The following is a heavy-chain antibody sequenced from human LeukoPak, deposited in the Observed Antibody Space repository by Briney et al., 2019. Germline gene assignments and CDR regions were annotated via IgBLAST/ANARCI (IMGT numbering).Heavy chain of an antibody. Sequence: KPSETLSPTCTVSGGSVSSYYWSWIRQPPGKGLEWIGYIHDTGTTNYNPSLKRRVTLSLDASKNQFSLKLTSVTAADTALYYCARVPYSDTWYPDYWGQGTLVTVSS. D-gene: IGHD6-13*01. CDR3: ARVPYSDTWYPDY. CDR2: IHDTGTT. J-gene: IGHJ4*02. CDR1: GGSVSSYY. V-gene: IGHV4-59*02.